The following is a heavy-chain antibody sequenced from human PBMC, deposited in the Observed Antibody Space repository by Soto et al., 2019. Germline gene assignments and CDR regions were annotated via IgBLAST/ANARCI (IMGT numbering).Heavy chain of an antibody. CDR3: AREIPGRDGYNYDAFDI. D-gene: IGHD5-12*01. Sequence: GGSLRLSCAASGFTVGSNYMSWVRQAPGKGLEWVSVIYSGGSTYYADSVKGRFTISRDNSKNTLYLQMNSLRAEDTAVYYCAREIPGRDGYNYDAFDIWGQGTMVTVSS. J-gene: IGHJ3*02. CDR2: IYSGGST. CDR1: GFTVGSNY. V-gene: IGHV3-53*01.